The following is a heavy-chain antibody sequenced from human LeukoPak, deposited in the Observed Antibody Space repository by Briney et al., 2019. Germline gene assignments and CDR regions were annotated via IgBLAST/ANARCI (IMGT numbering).Heavy chain of an antibody. CDR2: INYRERT. CDR3: ARGGFHRRTVTTFDY. J-gene: IGHJ4*02. CDR1: GGSFRGYY. Sequence: SETLSLPCAVYGGSFRGYYWSWLPPPPGKGLEGSGEINYRERTNQTPSLKSRDTISVDTSKNQFSLKLSSVTAADTAVYYCARGGFHRRTVTTFDYWGQGTLVTVSS. V-gene: IGHV4-34*01. D-gene: IGHD4-11*01.